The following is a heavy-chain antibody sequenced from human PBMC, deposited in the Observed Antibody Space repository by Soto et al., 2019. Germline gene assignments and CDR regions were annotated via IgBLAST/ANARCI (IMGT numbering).Heavy chain of an antibody. CDR2: ISYDGSNK. CDR1: GVPFSSYA. V-gene: IGHV3-30-3*01. Sequence: GGSLRLSCAASGVPFSSYAMHWVRQAPGKGLEWVAVISYDGSNKYYADSVKGRFTISRDNSKNTLYLQMNSLRAEDTAVYYCARVFTRMIEAPDYWGQGTLVTVSS. J-gene: IGHJ4*02. CDR3: ARVFTRMIEAPDY. D-gene: IGHD6-6*01.